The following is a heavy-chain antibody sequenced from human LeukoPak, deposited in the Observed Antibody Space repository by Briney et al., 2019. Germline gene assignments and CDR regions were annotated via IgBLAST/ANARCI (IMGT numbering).Heavy chain of an antibody. CDR2: INHSGST. CDR3: ARRSDYVWGSYRYNWFDP. Sequence: PGGSLRLSCAASGFTFSSYAMSWIRQPPGKGLEWIGEINHSGSTNYNPSLKSRVTISVDTSKNQFSLKLSSVTAADTAVYYCARRSDYVWGSYRYNWFDPWGQGTLVTVSS. J-gene: IGHJ5*02. D-gene: IGHD3-16*02. CDR1: GFTFSSYA. V-gene: IGHV4-34*01.